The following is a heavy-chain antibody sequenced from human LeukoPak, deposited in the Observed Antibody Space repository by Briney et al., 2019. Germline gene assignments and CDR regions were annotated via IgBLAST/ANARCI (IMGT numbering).Heavy chain of an antibody. D-gene: IGHD2-15*01. CDR2: INPNSGGT. V-gene: IGHV1-2*02. CDR3: ARGYCSGGSCQGGDY. Sequence: GASEKVSCKASGYTFTGYYMHWVRQAPGQGLERMGWINPNSGGTNYAQKFQGRVTMTRDTSISTAYMELSRLRSDDTAVYYCARGYCSGGSCQGGDYWGQGTLVTVSS. CDR1: GYTFTGYY. J-gene: IGHJ4*02.